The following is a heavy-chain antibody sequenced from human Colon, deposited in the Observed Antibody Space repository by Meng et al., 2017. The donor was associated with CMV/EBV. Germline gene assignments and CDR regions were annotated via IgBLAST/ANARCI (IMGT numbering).Heavy chain of an antibody. J-gene: IGHJ4*02. D-gene: IGHD6-25*01. V-gene: IGHV1-2*02. CDR1: GYTFTNYY. CDR3: AREGMSTPSAADS. Sequence: ASVKVSCKASGYTFTNYYIHWVRQAPGQGLEWMGWIDPNSGDTNVAQNFQGRVTMTRDTSITTAHMELTSLTSDDTALYYCAREGMSTPSAADSWGQGT. CDR2: IDPNSGDT.